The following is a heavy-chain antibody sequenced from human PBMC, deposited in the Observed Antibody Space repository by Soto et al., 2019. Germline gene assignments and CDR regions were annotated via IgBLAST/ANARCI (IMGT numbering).Heavy chain of an antibody. Sequence: QVQLQESGPGLVKPSGTLSLTCAVSSGSISSSNWWSWVRQPPGKGLVWIGEFYHSGSTNNNPSLKCRGTISADKSNTQFSLKRTSVTAADTAVYYCARSESQFWNYHHKNWFDPWGQGTLVTVSS. CDR1: SGSISSSNW. J-gene: IGHJ5*02. CDR3: ARSESQFWNYHHKNWFDP. D-gene: IGHD1-7*01. V-gene: IGHV4-4*02. CDR2: FYHSGST.